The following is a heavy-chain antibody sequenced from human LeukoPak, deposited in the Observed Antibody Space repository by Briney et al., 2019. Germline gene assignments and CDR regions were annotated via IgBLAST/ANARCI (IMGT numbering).Heavy chain of an antibody. CDR2: IKEDGSEK. J-gene: IGHJ4*02. CDR3: ARARDGLLWFGELFPFFDF. V-gene: IGHV3-7*01. CDR1: GFTFSSYW. Sequence: PGGSLRFSCAGSGFTFSSYWMSWVRQAPGKGLEWVANIKEDGSEKYYGDSVKGRFTISRDNAKNSLYLEMNSLRAEDTAVYYCARARDGLLWFGELFPFFDFWGQGNLVTVSS. D-gene: IGHD3-10*01.